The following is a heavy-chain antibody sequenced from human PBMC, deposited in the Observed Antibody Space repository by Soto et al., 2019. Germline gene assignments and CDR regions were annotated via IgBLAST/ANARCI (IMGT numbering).Heavy chain of an antibody. V-gene: IGHV3-9*01. Sequence: SLRLSCAASGFTFHDHAMHWVRQVPGKGLEWISGISWNSETTRYAESVKGRFTISRDNAKNSLDLQMNSLRVEDTALYYCAKDKAAAGAFNAFDVWGQGTMVTVS. CDR1: GFTFHDHA. D-gene: IGHD6-13*01. CDR2: ISWNSETT. J-gene: IGHJ3*01. CDR3: AKDKAAAGAFNAFDV.